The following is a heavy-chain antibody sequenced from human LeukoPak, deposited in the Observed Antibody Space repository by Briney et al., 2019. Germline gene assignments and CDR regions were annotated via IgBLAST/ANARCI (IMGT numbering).Heavy chain of an antibody. D-gene: IGHD2-15*01. V-gene: IGHV3-21*01. CDR3: ARGRYCSGGRCYSDFDY. CDR2: ISSSSSYI. Sequence: GGSLRLSCAASGFSVSRNYMRWVRQAPGKGLEWVSSISSSSSYIYYADSMKGRFTISRDNAKNSLYLQMNSLRGEDTAVYYCARGRYCSGGRCYSDFDYWGQGTLVTVFS. CDR1: GFSVSRNY. J-gene: IGHJ4*02.